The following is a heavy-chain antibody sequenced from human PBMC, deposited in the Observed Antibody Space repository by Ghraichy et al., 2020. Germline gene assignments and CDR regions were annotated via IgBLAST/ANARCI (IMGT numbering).Heavy chain of an antibody. D-gene: IGHD4-17*01. CDR2: IFSGGST. V-gene: IGHV3-53*04. Sequence: GGSLRLSCAASGFTVSGNYVSWVHQTPGKGLEWVSVIFSGGSTYYADSVKGRFTISRHNSKNTLYLQMNSLRAEDTAVYYCATGTQTTVTIFDYWGQGTLVTVSS. J-gene: IGHJ4*02. CDR1: GFTVSGNY. CDR3: ATGTQTTVTIFDY.